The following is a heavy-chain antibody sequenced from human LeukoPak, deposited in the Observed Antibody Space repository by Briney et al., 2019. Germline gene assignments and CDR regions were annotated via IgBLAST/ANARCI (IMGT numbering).Heavy chain of an antibody. D-gene: IGHD3-22*01. CDR1: GFTFSSYS. Sequence: GGSLRLSCAASGFTFSSYSMNWVRQAPGKGLEWVSSISSSSSYIYYADSVKGRFTISRDNSKNTLYLQMNSLRAEDTAVYYCANGLDYYDSSGYYYDPHPGFDYWGQGTLVTVSS. V-gene: IGHV3-21*04. J-gene: IGHJ4*02. CDR3: ANGLDYYDSSGYYYDPHPGFDY. CDR2: ISSSSSYI.